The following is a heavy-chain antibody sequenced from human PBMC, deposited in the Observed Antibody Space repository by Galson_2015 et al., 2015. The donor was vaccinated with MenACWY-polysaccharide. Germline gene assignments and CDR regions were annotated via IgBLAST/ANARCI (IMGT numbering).Heavy chain of an antibody. D-gene: IGHD4-11*01. V-gene: IGHV3-23*01. CDR1: GFTFSSYA. J-gene: IGHJ4*02. Sequence: SLRLSCEASGFTFSSYAMSWVRQAPGQGLEWASAISGSGGSTYYADSVKGRFTISRDNSKNTLYLQMNSLRAEDTAVYYCAKHYSNYVAFDYWGQGTLVTVSS. CDR2: ISGSGGST. CDR3: AKHYSNYVAFDY.